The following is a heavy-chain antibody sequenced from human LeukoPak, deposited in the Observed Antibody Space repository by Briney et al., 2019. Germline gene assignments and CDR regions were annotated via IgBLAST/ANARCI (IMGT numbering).Heavy chain of an antibody. CDR1: GGSISSGGYY. Sequence: SQTLSLTCTVSGGSISSGGYYWSWIRQPLGKGLEWIGYIYHSGSTYYNPSLKSRVTISVDRSKNQFSLKLSSVTAADTAVYYCARAGPIAFLGWFDPWGQGTLVTVSS. J-gene: IGHJ5*02. CDR3: ARAGPIAFLGWFDP. D-gene: IGHD7-27*01. V-gene: IGHV4-30-2*01. CDR2: IYHSGST.